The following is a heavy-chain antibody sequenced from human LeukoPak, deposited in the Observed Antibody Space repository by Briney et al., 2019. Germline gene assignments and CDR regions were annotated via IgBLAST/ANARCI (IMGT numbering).Heavy chain of an antibody. V-gene: IGHV3-30*18. CDR2: ISYDGSNK. Sequence: PGGSLRLSCAASGFTFSSYGMHWVRQAPGKGLEWVAVISYDGSNKYYADSVKGRFTISRDNSKNTLYLQMNSLRAEDTAVYYCAKDSSRRGNYYYGMDVWGQGTTVTVSS. CDR3: AKDSSRRGNYYYGMDV. D-gene: IGHD3-10*01. J-gene: IGHJ6*02. CDR1: GFTFSSYG.